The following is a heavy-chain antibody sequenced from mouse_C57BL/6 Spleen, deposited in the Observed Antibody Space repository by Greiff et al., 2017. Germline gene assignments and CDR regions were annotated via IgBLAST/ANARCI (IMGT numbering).Heavy chain of an antibody. Sequence: VQLQQPGAELVKPGASVKLSCKASGYTFTSYWMQWVKQRPGQGLEWIGEIDPSDSYTNYNQKFKGKATLTVDTSSSTAYMQLSSLTSEDSAVYYCAREGSMITTRKYAMDYWGQGTSVTVSS. CDR3: AREGSMITTRKYAMDY. J-gene: IGHJ4*01. V-gene: IGHV1-50*01. CDR2: IDPSDSYT. CDR1: GYTFTSYW. D-gene: IGHD2-4*01.